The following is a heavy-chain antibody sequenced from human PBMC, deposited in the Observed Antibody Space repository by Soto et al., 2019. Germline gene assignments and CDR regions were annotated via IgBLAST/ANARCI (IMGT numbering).Heavy chain of an antibody. CDR3: AKVYSSSCYYYYGMDV. V-gene: IGHV3-30*18. Sequence: PGGSLRLSCAASGFTFSSYGMHWVRQAPGKGLEWVAVISYDGSNKYYADSVKGRFTISRDNSKNTLYLQMNSLRAEDTAVYYCAKVYSSSCYYYYGMDVWGQGTTVTVSS. CDR2: ISYDGSNK. CDR1: GFTFSSYG. D-gene: IGHD6-13*01. J-gene: IGHJ6*02.